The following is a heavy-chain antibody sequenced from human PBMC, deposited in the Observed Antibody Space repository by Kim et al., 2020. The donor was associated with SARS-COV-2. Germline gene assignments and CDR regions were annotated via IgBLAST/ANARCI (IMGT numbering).Heavy chain of an antibody. V-gene: IGHV1-18*01. CDR3: AREGGVDYGDSDSYYYYGMDV. CDR1: GYTFTSYG. Sequence: ASVKVSCKASGYTFTSYGISWVRQAPGQGLEWMGWISAYNGNTNYAQKLQGRVTMTTDTSTSTAYMELRSLRSDDTAVYYCAREGGVDYGDSDSYYYYGMDVWGQGTTVTVSS. J-gene: IGHJ6*02. CDR2: ISAYNGNT. D-gene: IGHD4-17*01.